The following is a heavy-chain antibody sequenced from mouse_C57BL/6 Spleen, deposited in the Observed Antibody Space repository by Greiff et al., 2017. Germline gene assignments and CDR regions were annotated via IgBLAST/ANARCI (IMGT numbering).Heavy chain of an antibody. D-gene: IGHD4-1*01. CDR3: TRQRTGTFDY. Sequence: VQLQQSGAELLRPGASVTLSCKASGYTCTDYEMHWAKQTPVHGLEVIGAIDPETGGTAYNQKFKGKAILTADKSSSTAYMELRSLTSEDSAVYYCTRQRTGTFDYWGQGTTLTVSS. J-gene: IGHJ2*01. CDR1: GYTCTDYE. CDR2: IDPETGGT. V-gene: IGHV1-15*01.